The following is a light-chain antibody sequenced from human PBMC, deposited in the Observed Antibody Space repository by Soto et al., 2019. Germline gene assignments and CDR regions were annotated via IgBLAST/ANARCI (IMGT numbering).Light chain of an antibody. CDR3: SGYTSRATLV. CDR1: SNDVGRSNY. V-gene: IGLV2-14*03. J-gene: IGLJ2*01. CDR2: DVN. Sequence: QSALTQPAFVSGSPGQSITISCTGTSNDVGRSNYVSWYQHHPKNTPKLIIYDVNNRPSGVSDRFSGSKSGNTASLTISGLQTEDEADYYCSGYTSRATLVFGGGTKVTVL.